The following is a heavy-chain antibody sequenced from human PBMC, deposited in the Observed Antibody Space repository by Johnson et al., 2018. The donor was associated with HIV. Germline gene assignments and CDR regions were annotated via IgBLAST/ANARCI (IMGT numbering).Heavy chain of an antibody. J-gene: IGHJ3*02. CDR2: IKSKTDGGTT. D-gene: IGHD6-19*01. V-gene: IGHV3-15*01. CDR1: GFTFSSYW. Sequence: VQLVESGGGLVQPGGSLRLSCAASGFTFSSYWMSWVRQAPGKGLEWVGRIKSKTDGGTTDYAAPVKGRFTISRDNSKNTLYLQMNSLRAEDTAVYYCARDLAGHNAFDIWGQGTMVTVSS. CDR3: ARDLAGHNAFDI.